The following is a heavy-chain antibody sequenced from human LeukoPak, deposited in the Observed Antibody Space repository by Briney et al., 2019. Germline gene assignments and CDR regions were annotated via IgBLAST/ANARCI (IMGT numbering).Heavy chain of an antibody. CDR2: INQDGSEK. CDR3: AKDWGYTTMVSYYFDY. Sequence: PGGSLRLSCAASGFTFSSYWMSWVRQAPGKGLEWVSNINQDGSEKYYVDSVKGRFTISRDNAKNSLYLQMNSLRAEDTAVYYCAKDWGYTTMVSYYFDYWGQGALVTVSS. D-gene: IGHD5-18*01. CDR1: GFTFSSYW. J-gene: IGHJ4*02. V-gene: IGHV3-7*01.